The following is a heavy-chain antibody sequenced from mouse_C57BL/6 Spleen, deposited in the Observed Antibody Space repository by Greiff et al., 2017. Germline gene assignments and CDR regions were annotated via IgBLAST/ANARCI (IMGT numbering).Heavy chain of an antibody. J-gene: IGHJ3*01. D-gene: IGHD3-2*02. Sequence: EVKLVESGAELVRPGSSVKMSCKTSGYTFTSYGINWVKQRPGQGLEWIGYIYIGNGYTEYNEKFKGKATLTSDTSSSTAYMQLSSLTSEDSAIYFCASQTAQATSWFAYWGQGTLVTVSA. CDR2: IYIGNGYT. CDR1: GYTFTSYG. V-gene: IGHV1-58*01. CDR3: ASQTAQATSWFAY.